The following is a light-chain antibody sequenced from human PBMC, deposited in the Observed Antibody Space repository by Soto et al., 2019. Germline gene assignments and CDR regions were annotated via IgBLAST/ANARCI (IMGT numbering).Light chain of an antibody. J-gene: IGLJ2*01. Sequence: QSALTQPRSVSGSPGQSVTISCTGTGSDVGGYDFVSWYQQHPGKAPKLMIYDVSQRPSGVPDRFSGSKSGSTASLTISGLQADDEADYFCWSFATSNTVVFGGGTKLTVL. CDR1: GSDVGGYDF. V-gene: IGLV2-11*01. CDR3: WSFATSNTVV. CDR2: DVS.